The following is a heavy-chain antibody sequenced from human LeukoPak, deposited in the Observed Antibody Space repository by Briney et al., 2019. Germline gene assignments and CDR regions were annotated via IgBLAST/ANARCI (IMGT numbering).Heavy chain of an antibody. CDR1: GFTFSDAW. D-gene: IGHD6-25*01. Sequence: GGSLRLSCVASGFTFSDAWMSWVRQAPGKGLEWVGRIKSKIDGGTIDYGAPVKGRFTISRDDSRNTLYLQMNSLKTEDTAVYYCTARRQDGCWGQGTLVTVS. J-gene: IGHJ4*02. V-gene: IGHV3-15*01. CDR2: IKSKIDGGTI. CDR3: TARRQDGC.